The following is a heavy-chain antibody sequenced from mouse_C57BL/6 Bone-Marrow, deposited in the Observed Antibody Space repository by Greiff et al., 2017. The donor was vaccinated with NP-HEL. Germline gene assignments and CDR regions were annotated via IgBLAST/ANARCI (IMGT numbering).Heavy chain of an antibody. V-gene: IGHV3-6*01. CDR1: GYSITSGYY. J-gene: IGHJ4*01. D-gene: IGHD2-3*01. CDR3: ARFDGYYNYAMDY. Sequence: DVQLVESGPGLVKPSQSLSLTCSVTGYSITSGYYWNWIRQFPGNKLEWMGYISYDGSNNYNPSLKNRISITRDTSKNQFFLKLNSVTTEDTATYYCARFDGYYNYAMDYWGQGTSVTVSS. CDR2: ISYDGSN.